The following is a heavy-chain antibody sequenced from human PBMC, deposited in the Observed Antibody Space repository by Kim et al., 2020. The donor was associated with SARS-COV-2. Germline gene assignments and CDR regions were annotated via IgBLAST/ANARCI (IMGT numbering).Heavy chain of an antibody. V-gene: IGHV3-7*03. J-gene: IGHJ4*01. CDR3: SGDGLSHGYVEPFDH. D-gene: IGHD3-10*02. Sequence: GGSLRLSCSASGFSIGSYWMSWVRQAPGQGLQWVANMKDDGSETYYVESVKGRFIISKDNGKNLVFLQMNSRGAEVPAVYYWSGDGLSHGYVEPFDHWG. CDR1: GFSIGSYW. CDR2: MKDDGSET.